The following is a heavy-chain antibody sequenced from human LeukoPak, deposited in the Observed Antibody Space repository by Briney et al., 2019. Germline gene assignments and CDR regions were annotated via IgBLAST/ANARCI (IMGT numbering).Heavy chain of an antibody. CDR3: AKAGCSGGSCYPFDY. CDR1: GFTFSSYG. Sequence: QSGGSLRLSCAASGFTFSSYGMHWVRQAPGKGLEWVAVISYDGSNKYYADSVKGRFTISRDNSKNTLYLQMNSLRAEDTAVYYCAKAGCSGGSCYPFDYWGQGTLVTVSS. V-gene: IGHV3-30*18. J-gene: IGHJ4*02. CDR2: ISYDGSNK. D-gene: IGHD2-15*01.